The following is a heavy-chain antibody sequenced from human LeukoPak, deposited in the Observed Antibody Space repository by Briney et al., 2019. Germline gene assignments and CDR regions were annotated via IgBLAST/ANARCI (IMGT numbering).Heavy chain of an antibody. CDR1: GFTLSNAW. CDR3: ARDLNWETY. J-gene: IGHJ4*02. V-gene: IGHV3-7*01. D-gene: IGHD7-27*01. CDR2: IKTDGSQI. Sequence: GGSLRLSCAASGFTLSNAWMTWVRQAPGKGLEWVANIKTDGSQIYYVDSVKGRFTISRDNAKNSLYLQMNSLRAEDTAVYYCARDLNWETYWGQGTLVSVSS.